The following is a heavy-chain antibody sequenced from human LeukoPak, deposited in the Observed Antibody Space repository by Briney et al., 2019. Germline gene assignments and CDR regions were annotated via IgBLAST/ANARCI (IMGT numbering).Heavy chain of an antibody. CDR3: ARRDYYDSSGYYIIDY. V-gene: IGHV4-34*01. D-gene: IGHD3-22*01. CDR1: GGSFSGYY. J-gene: IGHJ4*02. Sequence: SETLSLTCAVYGGSFSGYYWSWIRQPPGKGLEWIGEINHSGSTNYNPSLKSRVTISVDTYKNQFSLKLSSVTAADTAVYYCARRDYYDSSGYYIIDYWGQGTLVTVSS. CDR2: INHSGST.